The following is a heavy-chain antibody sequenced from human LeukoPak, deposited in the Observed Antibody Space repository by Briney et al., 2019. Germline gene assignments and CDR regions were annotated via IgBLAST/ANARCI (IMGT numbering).Heavy chain of an antibody. CDR2: ISAHYGDT. V-gene: IGHV1-18*01. D-gene: IGHD3-10*01. CDR3: ARDRLSARTNYYGSGTPVDY. CDR1: GYTFTSYG. Sequence: ASVKVSCKGFGYTFTSYGISWVRQAPGQGLEWMGWISAHYGDTLYAQKFQGRVTMTTDTSTSTAYLELRSLRSDATAVYYCARDRLSARTNYYGSGTPVDYWGQGTLVTVSS. J-gene: IGHJ4*02.